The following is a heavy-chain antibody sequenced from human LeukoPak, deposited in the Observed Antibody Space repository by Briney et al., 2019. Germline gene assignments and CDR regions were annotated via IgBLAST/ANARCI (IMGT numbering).Heavy chain of an antibody. CDR3: ARGVYYYDSSDHPYYFDY. CDR2: VHTSGGS. J-gene: IGHJ4*02. V-gene: IGHV4-4*09. Sequence: PSETLSLTCTVSGASISHFYWSWIRQTPEKGLEWMGHVHTSGGSTYYPSLKTRLTMSIDTSRSQLSLKLSSVTAADTAVYYCARGVYYYDSSDHPYYFDYWGQGTLVTVSS. D-gene: IGHD3-22*01. CDR1: GASISHFY.